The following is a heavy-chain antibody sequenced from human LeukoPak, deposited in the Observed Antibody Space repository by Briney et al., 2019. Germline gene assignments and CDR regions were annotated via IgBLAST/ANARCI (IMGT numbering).Heavy chain of an antibody. CDR1: GDSISSDY. V-gene: IGHV4-4*08. CDR3: AGRGQRYFRD. J-gene: IGHJ1*01. Sequence: SQTLFLTCTVSGDSISSDYWSWIRQPPGKGLEWIGYIYRFGNTDYNPSLMRRVTISLDTSKKQLSLNLTSVTAADTAVYYCAGRGQRYFRDWGQGTLVTVSS. CDR2: IYRFGNT.